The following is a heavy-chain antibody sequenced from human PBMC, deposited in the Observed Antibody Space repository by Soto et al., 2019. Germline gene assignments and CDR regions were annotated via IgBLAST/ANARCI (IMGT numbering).Heavy chain of an antibody. V-gene: IGHV3-23*01. CDR1: GFTFSSYA. Sequence: EVQLLESGGGLVQPGGSLRLSCAASGFTFSSYAMSWVRQAPGKGLAWVSAIRGSGGSTYYADSVKGRFTISRDNAKNTLYLQMNSLRAEDTAVYYCAKVVGYGDYVSYYYYGMDVWGQGTTVTVSS. CDR3: AKVVGYGDYVSYYYYGMDV. J-gene: IGHJ6*02. D-gene: IGHD4-17*01. CDR2: IRGSGGST.